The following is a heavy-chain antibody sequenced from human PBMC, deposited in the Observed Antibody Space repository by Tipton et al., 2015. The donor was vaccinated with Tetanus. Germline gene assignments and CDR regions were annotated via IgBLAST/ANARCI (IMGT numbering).Heavy chain of an antibody. CDR3: ARDRGDYIYYGMDV. V-gene: IGHV1-2*02. CDR1: GYTFTGYY. D-gene: IGHD3-22*01. CDR2: IDPNSGGT. Sequence: QMQLVQSGAEVKKPGASVKVSCTASGYTFTGYYMYWVRQAPGQGLEWMGWIDPNSGGTIYAQKFQGRITMTRDTSISTAYMELNSLRSDDTAVYYCARDRGDYIYYGMDVWGPGTTVTVSS. J-gene: IGHJ6*02.